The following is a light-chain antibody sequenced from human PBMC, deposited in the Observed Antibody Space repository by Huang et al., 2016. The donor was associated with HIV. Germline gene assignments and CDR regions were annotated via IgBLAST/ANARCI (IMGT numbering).Light chain of an antibody. V-gene: IGKV4-1*01. CDR1: QSVLYSSNNKNY. Sequence: DIVMTQSPDSLAVSLGERATINCKSSQSVLYSSNNKNYLAWYQQKPGKPPKLLIYWASTRESGVPDRFRGSGSGTDFTLTIRSLQAEDVAVYYCQQYYRPPFTFGPGTKVDIK. CDR2: WAS. J-gene: IGKJ3*01. CDR3: QQYYRPPFT.